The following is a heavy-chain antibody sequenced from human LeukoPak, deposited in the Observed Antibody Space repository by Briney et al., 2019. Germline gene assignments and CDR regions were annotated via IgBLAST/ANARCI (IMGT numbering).Heavy chain of an antibody. Sequence: GGSLRLSCAASGFTFSSYSMNWVRQAPGKGLEWVSSISSSSSYIYYADSVKGRFTISRDNAKNLLYLQMNSLRAEDTAVYYCAREGSSSWYYFDYWGQGTLVTVSS. CDR3: AREGSSSWYYFDY. CDR1: GFTFSSYS. J-gene: IGHJ4*02. V-gene: IGHV3-21*01. CDR2: ISSSSSYI. D-gene: IGHD6-13*01.